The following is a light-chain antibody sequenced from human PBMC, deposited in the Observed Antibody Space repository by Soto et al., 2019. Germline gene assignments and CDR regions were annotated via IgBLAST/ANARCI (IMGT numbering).Light chain of an antibody. V-gene: IGLV1-40*01. CDR3: QSYDSGLYVV. J-gene: IGLJ2*01. Sequence: QAVVTQPPSVSGAPGQRVTISCTGSSSNFGSSYDVHWYRQLPGTAPKLLIYGNNNRPSGVPDRFSGSKSGTSASLAITGLQAEDEADYYCQSYDSGLYVVFGGGTKLTVL. CDR2: GNN. CDR1: SSNFGSSYD.